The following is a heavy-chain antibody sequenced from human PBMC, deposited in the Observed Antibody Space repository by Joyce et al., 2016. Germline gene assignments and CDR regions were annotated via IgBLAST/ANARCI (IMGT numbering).Heavy chain of an antibody. CDR3: DAYCNGSSCRPGDH. CDR1: GSTVTTFW. Sequence: EVQLVESGGGLVQPGGSLRLSCAASGSTVTTFWMSWVRQAPGKGLKRVANINEDGSEKNYVDSVKGRFTISRDNAKNSLYLQLNRLRVEDTAVYYCDAYCNGSSCRPGDHWGQGTLVTVSS. V-gene: IGHV3-7*03. D-gene: IGHD2-15*01. CDR2: INEDGSEK. J-gene: IGHJ4*02.